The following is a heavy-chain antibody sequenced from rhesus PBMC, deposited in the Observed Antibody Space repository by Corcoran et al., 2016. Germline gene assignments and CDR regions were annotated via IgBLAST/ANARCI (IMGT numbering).Heavy chain of an antibody. D-gene: IGHD6-37*01. CDR1: GYSISSGYV. Sequence: QVQLQESGPGLVKPSETLSLTCAVSGYSISSGYVWSWIRQPPGQGLEWIGYIGGSSGSTNNNPSLKSRVTISKDTSKNQFSLKLSSVTAADTAVYYCAREAYSGGWVKHFDYWGQGVLVTVSS. CDR3: AREAYSGGWVKHFDY. V-gene: IGHV4-127*01. J-gene: IGHJ4*01. CDR2: IGGSSGST.